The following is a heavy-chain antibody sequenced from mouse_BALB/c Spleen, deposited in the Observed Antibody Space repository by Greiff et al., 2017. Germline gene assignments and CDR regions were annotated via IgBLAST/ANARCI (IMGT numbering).Heavy chain of an antibody. D-gene: IGHD2-1*01. J-gene: IGHJ4*01. CDR1: GYTFSSYW. Sequence: QVKLQQSGAELMKPGASVKISCKATGYTFSSYWIEWVKQRPGHGLEWIGEILPGSGSTNYNEKFKGKATFTADTSSNTAYMQLSSLTSEDSAVYYCARGSYGNYAMDYWGQGTSVTVSS. V-gene: IGHV1-9*01. CDR2: ILPGSGST. CDR3: ARGSYGNYAMDY.